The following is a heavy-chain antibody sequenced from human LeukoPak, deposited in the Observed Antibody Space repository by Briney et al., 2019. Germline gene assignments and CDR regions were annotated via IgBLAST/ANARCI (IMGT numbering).Heavy chain of an antibody. D-gene: IGHD3-9*01. CDR2: ISSSSSTI. CDR1: GFTFSSYS. Sequence: PGGSLRLSCAASGFTFSSYSMNWVRQAPGKGLEWVSYISSSSSTIYYADSVKGRFTISRDNSKNTLYLQMNSLRAEDTAVYYCAKGTFDWLSGHFDYWGQGTLVTVSS. V-gene: IGHV3-48*01. CDR3: AKGTFDWLSGHFDY. J-gene: IGHJ4*02.